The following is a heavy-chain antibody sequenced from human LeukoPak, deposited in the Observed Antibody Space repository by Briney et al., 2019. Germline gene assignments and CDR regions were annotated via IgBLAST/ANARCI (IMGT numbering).Heavy chain of an antibody. CDR1: VFTFSSYA. Sequence: GGSLRLSCAASVFTFSSYAMSWVRQAPGKGLEWVSTISGSGGTTYYADSVKGRFTISRDNSKNTLYLQMNSLRAEDTAVYYCAKGYYYDSSGYYRLYFDYWGQGTLVTVSS. J-gene: IGHJ4*02. CDR2: ISGSGGTT. CDR3: AKGYYYDSSGYYRLYFDY. D-gene: IGHD3-22*01. V-gene: IGHV3-23*01.